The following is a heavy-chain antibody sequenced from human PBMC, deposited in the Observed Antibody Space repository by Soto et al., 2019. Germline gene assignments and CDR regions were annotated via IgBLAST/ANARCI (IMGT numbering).Heavy chain of an antibody. D-gene: IGHD3-3*01. J-gene: IGHJ6*02. CDR1: GGSISSGDYY. CDR2: IYYSGST. CDR3: ARASSYYDFWSGYYTGHFGMDV. V-gene: IGHV4-30-4*02. Sequence: SETLSLTCTVSGGSISSGDYYWSWIRQPPGKGLEWIGYIYYSGSTYYNPSLKSRVTISVDTSKNQFSLKLSSVTAADTAVYYCARASSYYDFWSGYYTGHFGMDVWGQGTTVTVSS.